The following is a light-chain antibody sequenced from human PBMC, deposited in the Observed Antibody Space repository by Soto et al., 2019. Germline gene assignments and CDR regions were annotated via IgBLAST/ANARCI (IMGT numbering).Light chain of an antibody. Sequence: AIQLTQSPSSLSASVGDRVTITCRASQGSSSALAWYQQKPGKAPKLLIYDASSLESGVPSRFSGSASGTDFTLTISSLQPEDFATYYCQQFNSYPVTFGGGTKVEIK. CDR3: QQFNSYPVT. J-gene: IGKJ4*01. CDR2: DAS. V-gene: IGKV1-13*02. CDR1: QGSSSA.